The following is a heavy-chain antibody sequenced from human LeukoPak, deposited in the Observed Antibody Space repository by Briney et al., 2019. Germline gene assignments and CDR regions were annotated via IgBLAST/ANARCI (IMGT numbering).Heavy chain of an antibody. CDR1: GFTFSSYW. Sequence: GGSLRLSCAASGFTFSSYWMHWVRQAPGKGLVWVSRINSDGSSTSYADSVQGRFTISRDNSKNTLYLQMNGLRAEDPAVYSCAKAAGTFYFYYFDSWGQGTRVTVSS. D-gene: IGHD2/OR15-2a*01. CDR2: INSDGSST. CDR3: AKAAGTFYFYYFDS. V-gene: IGHV3-74*01. J-gene: IGHJ4*02.